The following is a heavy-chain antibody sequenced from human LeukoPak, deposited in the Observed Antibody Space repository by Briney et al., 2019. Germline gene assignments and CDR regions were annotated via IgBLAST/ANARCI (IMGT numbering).Heavy chain of an antibody. CDR1: RFTFSNYE. V-gene: IGHV3-48*03. J-gene: IGHJ4*02. CDR3: ARERIAAAGTASYFDY. CDR2: ISSSGSTI. Sequence: GGSLRLSCAASRFTFSNYEMNWVRQAPGKGLEWVSYISSSGSTIYYADSVKGRFTISRDNSKNTLYLQMNSLRAEDTAVYYCARERIAAAGTASYFDYWGQGTLVTVSS. D-gene: IGHD6-13*01.